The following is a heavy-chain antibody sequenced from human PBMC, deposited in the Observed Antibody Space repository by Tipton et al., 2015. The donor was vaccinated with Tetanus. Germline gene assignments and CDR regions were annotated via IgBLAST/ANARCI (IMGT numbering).Heavy chain of an antibody. V-gene: IGHV4-39*01. CDR2: IYYSGNT. Sequence: TLSLTCTVSGGSISSSTYYWGWIRQPPGKGLEWIGSIYYSGNTYYNPALKSRVIISVDTSKNQFSLKLSSVTAADTAVYYCARHNPSGLWFGELDSSFDYWGQGTLVTVSS. J-gene: IGHJ4*02. CDR1: GGSISSSTYY. D-gene: IGHD3-10*01. CDR3: ARHNPSGLWFGELDSSFDY.